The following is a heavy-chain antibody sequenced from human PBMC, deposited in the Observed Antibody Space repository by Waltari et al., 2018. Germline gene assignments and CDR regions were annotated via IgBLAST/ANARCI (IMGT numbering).Heavy chain of an antibody. V-gene: IGHV4-59*01. CDR2: IYYSGST. J-gene: IGHJ4*02. Sequence: QVQLQESGPGLVKPSETLSLTCTVSGGSISSYYWSWIRQPPGQGLEWIGYIYYSGSTNYNPSLKSRVTISVDTSKNQFSLKLSSVTAADTAVDYCAREGRYCSGGSCYTVGFDYWGQGTLVTVSS. CDR3: AREGRYCSGGSCYTVGFDY. D-gene: IGHD2-15*01. CDR1: GGSISSYY.